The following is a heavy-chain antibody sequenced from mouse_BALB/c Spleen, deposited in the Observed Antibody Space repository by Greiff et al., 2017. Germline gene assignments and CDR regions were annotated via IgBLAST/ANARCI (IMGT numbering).Heavy chain of an antibody. D-gene: IGHD1-2*01. CDR1: GFNIKDTY. J-gene: IGHJ4*01. Sequence: VQLQQSGAELVKPGASVKLSCTASGFNIKDTYMHWVKQRPEQGLEWIGRIDPANGNTKYDPKFQGKATITADTSSNTAYLQLSSLTSEDTAVYYGAKGPNSLLRLRGYAMDYWGQGTAVTVSS. V-gene: IGHV14-3*02. CDR2: IDPANGNT. CDR3: AKGPNSLLRLRGYAMDY.